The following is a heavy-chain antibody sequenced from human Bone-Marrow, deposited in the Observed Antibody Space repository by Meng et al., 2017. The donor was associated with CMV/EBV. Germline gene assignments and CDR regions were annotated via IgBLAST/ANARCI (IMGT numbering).Heavy chain of an antibody. CDR3: ARVGNPLPPHFDY. D-gene: IGHD1-26*01. Sequence: GGSLRLSCAGSGFTFKEYYMSWIRQAPGKGLEWVSYISSTSSTKYYADSVKGRFTVSRDNAKNSVYLEMSSLGVEDTAVYYCARVGNPLPPHFDYWGQGTLVTVSS. J-gene: IGHJ4*02. V-gene: IGHV3-11*01. CDR1: GFTFKEYY. CDR2: ISSTSSTK.